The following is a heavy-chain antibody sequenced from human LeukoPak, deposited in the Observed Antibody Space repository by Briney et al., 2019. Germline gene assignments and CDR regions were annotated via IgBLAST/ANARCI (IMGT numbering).Heavy chain of an antibody. J-gene: IGHJ4*02. CDR3: ATSPPYDYIWGSYRSVFDY. CDR2: ISGSGGST. D-gene: IGHD3-16*02. CDR1: GFTFSSYA. V-gene: IGHV3-23*01. Sequence: GGSLRLSCAASGFTFSSYAMNWVRQAPRKGLEWVAVISGSGGSTYYADSVKGRFTISRDNSKNTLYLQMDSLRAEDTAVYYCATSPPYDYIWGSYRSVFDYWGQGTLVTISS.